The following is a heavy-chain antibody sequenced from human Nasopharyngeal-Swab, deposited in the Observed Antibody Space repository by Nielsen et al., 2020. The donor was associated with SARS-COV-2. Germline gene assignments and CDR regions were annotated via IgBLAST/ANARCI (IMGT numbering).Heavy chain of an antibody. V-gene: IGHV3-48*04. CDR1: GFTFSNYS. D-gene: IGHD3-3*01. J-gene: IGHJ3*02. CDR2: ISGSSGII. Sequence: GGSLRLSCAASGFTFSNYSMNWVRQAPGKGLEWISYISGSSGIIYYADSAKGRFTISRDNAKNSLYLQMNSLRAEDTAVYYCARTTYDFWEDAFDIWGQGTMVTVSS. CDR3: ARTTYDFWEDAFDI.